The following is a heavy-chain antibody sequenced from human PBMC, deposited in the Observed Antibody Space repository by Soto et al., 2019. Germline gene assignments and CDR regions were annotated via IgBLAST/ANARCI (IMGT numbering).Heavy chain of an antibody. Sequence: GASVKVSCKASGYTFTSYAMHWVRQAPGQRLEWMGWINAGNGNTKYSQKFQGRVTITRDTSASTAYMELSSLRSEDTAVYYCARGVVRVQSQVVVITRGAFDIWGQGTMVTVSS. D-gene: IGHD3-22*01. CDR2: INAGNGNT. J-gene: IGHJ3*02. V-gene: IGHV1-3*01. CDR3: ARGVVRVQSQVVVITRGAFDI. CDR1: GYTFTSYA.